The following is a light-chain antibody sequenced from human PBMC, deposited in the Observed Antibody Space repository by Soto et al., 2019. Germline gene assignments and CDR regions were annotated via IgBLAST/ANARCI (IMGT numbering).Light chain of an antibody. CDR3: QQYGSSPRT. CDR2: GAS. V-gene: IGKV3-20*01. CDR1: QSLSDN. Sequence: IVMKQSPDILAVSPGETVTLSCRASQSLSDNLAWYQQKPGQTPRLLIYGASSRATGIPDRFSGSGSGTDFTLTISRLEPEDFAVYYCQQYGSSPRTFGQGTKVDIK. J-gene: IGKJ1*01.